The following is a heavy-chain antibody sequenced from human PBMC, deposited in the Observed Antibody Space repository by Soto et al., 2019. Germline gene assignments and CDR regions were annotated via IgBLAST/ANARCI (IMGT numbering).Heavy chain of an antibody. Sequence: LRLSFAASGXTFSSYEMNWVRQAPGKGLEWVSYISSSGSTKHYADSLKGRFTISRDNAKNSLFLQMDSLRAEDTAVYYCTRETNNGMDVWGQGTTVTVSS. CDR1: GXTFSSYE. J-gene: IGHJ6*02. CDR3: TRETNNGMDV. CDR2: ISSSGSTK. V-gene: IGHV3-48*03.